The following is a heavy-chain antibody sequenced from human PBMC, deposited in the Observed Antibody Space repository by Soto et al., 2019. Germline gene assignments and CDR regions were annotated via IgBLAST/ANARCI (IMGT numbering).Heavy chain of an antibody. J-gene: IGHJ6*02. D-gene: IGHD1-26*01. CDR2: IAYDGINK. CDR3: ARGDQYDILHRYYAMDV. V-gene: IGHV3-30-3*01. CDR1: GFTFNKFD. Sequence: QVQLVESGGGVVQPGTPLRLSCVASGFTFNKFDMHWIRQTPDKRLQWVAFIAYDGINKYYTGSVKGRFSVSRDNSKNTVSLQMNNLGLEDTATYFCARGDQYDILHRYYAMDVWGPGTTVTISS.